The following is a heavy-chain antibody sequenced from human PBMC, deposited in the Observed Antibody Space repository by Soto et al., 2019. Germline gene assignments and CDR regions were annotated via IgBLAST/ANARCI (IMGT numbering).Heavy chain of an antibody. CDR2: MNPNSGNT. Sequence: ASVKVSCKASGYTFTSYDINWVRQATGQGLEWMGWMNPNSGNTGYAQKFQGRVTMTRNTSISTAYMELSSLRSEDTAVYYCAGCYVRYSYYYYYGMDVWGQGTTVTVSS. D-gene: IGHD2-15*01. V-gene: IGHV1-8*01. CDR1: GYTFTSYD. J-gene: IGHJ6*02. CDR3: AGCYVRYSYYYYYGMDV.